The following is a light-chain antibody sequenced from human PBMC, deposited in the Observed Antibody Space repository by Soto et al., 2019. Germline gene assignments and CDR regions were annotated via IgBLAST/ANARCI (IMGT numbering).Light chain of an antibody. J-gene: IGLJ3*02. CDR1: NIGINA. CDR2: YDS. CDR3: QLWNSSSDQGV. Sequence: SSELTQPPSVSVAPEKTATITCGGANIGINAVHWYQQKPGQAPLLVVYYDSDRPSGIPERFSGSTSGNTATLTINRVEAGDEADYYCQLWNSSSDQGVFGGGTKLTVL. V-gene: IGLV3-21*04.